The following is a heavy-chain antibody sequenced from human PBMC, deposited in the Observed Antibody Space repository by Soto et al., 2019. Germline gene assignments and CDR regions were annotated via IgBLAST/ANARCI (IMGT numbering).Heavy chain of an antibody. Sequence: SETLSLTCTVSGGSISSYYWSWIRQPPGKGLEWIGYIYYSGSTNYNPSLKSRVTISVDTSKNQFSLKLSSVTAADTAVYYCASGRFVGFWSLDYWGQGTLVTVSS. CDR3: ASGRFVGFWSLDY. J-gene: IGHJ4*02. D-gene: IGHD2-15*01. CDR2: IYYSGST. V-gene: IGHV4-59*01. CDR1: GGSISSYY.